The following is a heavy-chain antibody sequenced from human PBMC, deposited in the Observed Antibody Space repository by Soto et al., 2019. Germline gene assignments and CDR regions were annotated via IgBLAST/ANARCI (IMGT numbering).Heavy chain of an antibody. CDR2: ISGSGGST. V-gene: IGHV3-23*01. CDR1: GFTFSSYA. D-gene: IGHD3-22*01. J-gene: IGHJ4*02. Sequence: GGSLRLSCAASGFTFSSYAMSWVRQALGKGLEWVSAISGSGGSTYYADSVKGRFTISRDNSKNTLYLQMNSLRAEDTAVYYCAKVWDLVVVIYYFDYWGQGTLVTVSS. CDR3: AKVWDLVVVIYYFDY.